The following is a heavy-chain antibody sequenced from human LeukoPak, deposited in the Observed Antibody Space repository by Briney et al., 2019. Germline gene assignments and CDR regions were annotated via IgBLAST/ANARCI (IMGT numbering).Heavy chain of an antibody. D-gene: IGHD6-19*01. V-gene: IGHV4-61*02. CDR3: ARAWGKIAVAAKGVFDY. J-gene: IGHJ4*02. CDR1: GGSISSGSYY. Sequence: PSQTLSLTCTVSGGSISSGSYYWSWIRQPAGKGLEWIGRIYTSGSTNYNPSLKSRVTISVDTSKNQFSLKLSSVTAADTAVYYCARAWGKIAVAAKGVFDYWGQGTLVTVSS. CDR2: IYTSGST.